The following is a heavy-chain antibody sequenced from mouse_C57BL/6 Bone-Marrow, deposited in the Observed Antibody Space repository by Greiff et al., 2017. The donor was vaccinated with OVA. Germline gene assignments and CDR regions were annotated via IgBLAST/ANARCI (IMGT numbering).Heavy chain of an antibody. CDR3: NSFYYGND. CDR2: IDPENGDT. J-gene: IGHJ2*01. D-gene: IGHD2-1*01. CDR1: GFNFKDDY. Sequence: EVHLVESGAELVRPGASVKLSCTASGFNFKDDYMHWVKQRPEQGLEWIGWIDPENGDTEYASKFQGQATITADTSSNTAYLELSSQTCESTAIYYSNSFYYGNDWGQGTTLTVSS. V-gene: IGHV14-4*01.